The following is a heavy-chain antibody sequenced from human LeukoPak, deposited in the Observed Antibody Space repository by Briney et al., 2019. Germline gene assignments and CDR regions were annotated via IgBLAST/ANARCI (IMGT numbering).Heavy chain of an antibody. Sequence: SETLSLTCTVSGGSISGYYWSWIRQPAGKGLEWIGRIYTSGTTNYNPSLKSRVTISVDTSKNQFSLKLSSVTAADTAVYYCARARTMVRAPYYYFDYWGQGTLVTVSS. CDR1: GGSISGYY. CDR2: IYTSGTT. J-gene: IGHJ4*02. V-gene: IGHV4-4*07. CDR3: ARARTMVRAPYYYFDY. D-gene: IGHD3-10*01.